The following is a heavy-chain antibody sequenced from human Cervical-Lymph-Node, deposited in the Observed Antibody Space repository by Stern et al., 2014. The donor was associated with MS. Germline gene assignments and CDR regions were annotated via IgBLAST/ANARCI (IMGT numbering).Heavy chain of an antibody. CDR2: ISLNSGIT. Sequence: EVQLEESGGGLVQPARSLRLSCAASGFAFPDYAMHWVRQRPGTGLEWVSTISLNSGITNYADSVQGRLTISSDTDKNSLYLHMHSLRPEDTALYYCAKDGGFADYHDGMDVWGQGTTVTVS. D-gene: IGHD4/OR15-4a*01. CDR3: AKDGGFADYHDGMDV. J-gene: IGHJ6*02. V-gene: IGHV3-9*01. CDR1: GFAFPDYA.